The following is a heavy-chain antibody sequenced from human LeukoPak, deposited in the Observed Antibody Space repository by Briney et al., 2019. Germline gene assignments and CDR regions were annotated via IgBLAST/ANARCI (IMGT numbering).Heavy chain of an antibody. Sequence: GGSLRLSCAASGFTFSSYDMHWVRQATGKGLEWVSAIGTAGDTYYPGSVKGRFTISRENAKNSLYLQMNSLRAGDTAVYYCARAVPSNHYYYYYGMDVWGQGTTVTVSS. CDR2: IGTAGDT. V-gene: IGHV3-13*01. CDR1: GFTFSSYD. D-gene: IGHD1-14*01. J-gene: IGHJ6*02. CDR3: ARAVPSNHYYYYYGMDV.